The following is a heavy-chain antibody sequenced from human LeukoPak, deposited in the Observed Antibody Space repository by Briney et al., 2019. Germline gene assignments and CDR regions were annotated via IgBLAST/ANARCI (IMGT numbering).Heavy chain of an antibody. CDR3: ARANWGSFRWFDP. J-gene: IGHJ5*02. Sequence: ASVKVSCRASEYXFTSYHIHWVRQAPGQGLEWMGMINPSDGRTNYAHKYQGRVTMTKDTSTSTVYMELSSLRSEDTAVYYCARANWGSFRWFDPWGQGTLVTVSP. CDR1: EYXFTSYH. CDR2: INPSDGRT. D-gene: IGHD7-27*01. V-gene: IGHV1-46*01.